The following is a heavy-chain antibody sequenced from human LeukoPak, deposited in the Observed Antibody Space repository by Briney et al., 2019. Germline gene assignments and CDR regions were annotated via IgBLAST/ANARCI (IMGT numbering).Heavy chain of an antibody. Sequence: ASVKVSCKASGGTFSSYAISWVRQAPGQGLEWMGGIIPIIGTTNYAQNFQGRVTITADESTNTAYMELSSLSSEDTAIYYCARTKLYQLLFWDWFDPWGQGTLVTVSS. CDR1: GGTFSSYA. CDR3: ARTKLYQLLFWDWFDP. V-gene: IGHV1-69*01. D-gene: IGHD3-22*01. CDR2: IIPIIGTT. J-gene: IGHJ5*02.